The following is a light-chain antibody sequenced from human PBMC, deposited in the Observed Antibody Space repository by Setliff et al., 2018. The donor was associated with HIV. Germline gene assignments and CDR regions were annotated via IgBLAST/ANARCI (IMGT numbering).Light chain of an antibody. CDR2: DVG. CDR3: SSYTSSSTYV. Sequence: QSALTQPASVFGSPGQSITISCTGPSSDVGGYNYVSWYQQHPGKAPKLMIYDVGNRPSGVSNRFSGSKSGNTASLTISGLQAEDEADYYCSSYTSSSTYVFGTGTKVT. J-gene: IGLJ1*01. CDR1: SSDVGGYNY. V-gene: IGLV2-14*03.